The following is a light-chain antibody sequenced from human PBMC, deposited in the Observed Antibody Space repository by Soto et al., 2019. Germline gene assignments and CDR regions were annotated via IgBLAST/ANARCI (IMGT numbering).Light chain of an antibody. CDR2: SAS. CDR1: QSISTE. V-gene: IGKV3-15*01. J-gene: IGKJ2*01. CDR3: QQGHNWPLT. Sequence: EIAMTQSQATLSVSPGERATLSCRASQSISTELAWYQQIPGQPPRLLIYSASTRATGVPARFTGSGSGSEFTLTISGLQSEDFAIYYCQQGHNWPLTFGQGTRLEI.